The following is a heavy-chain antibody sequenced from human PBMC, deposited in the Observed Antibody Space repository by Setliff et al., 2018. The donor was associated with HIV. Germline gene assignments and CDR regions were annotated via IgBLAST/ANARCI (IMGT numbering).Heavy chain of an antibody. J-gene: IGHJ4*02. D-gene: IGHD5-12*01. CDR1: GDTSTTNYY. CDR2: INPTGVST. Sequence: GASVKVSCKASGDTSTTNYYMHWVRQAPGQGLEWMGIINPTGVSTYYAQKFQGRVTMTRDTSTRTVYMELNSLISEDTAMYYCARAIYSGYYYREFDYWGQGTLVTVSS. CDR3: ARAIYSGYYYREFDY. V-gene: IGHV1-46*01.